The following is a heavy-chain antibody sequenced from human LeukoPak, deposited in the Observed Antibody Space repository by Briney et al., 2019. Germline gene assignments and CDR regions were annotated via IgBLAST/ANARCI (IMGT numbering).Heavy chain of an antibody. CDR3: AREFGSRRITIFGVVNRSFDY. Sequence: PGRSLRLSCAASGFTFSSYAMHWVRQAPGKGLEWVAVISYDGSNKYYADSVKGRFTISRDNSKNTLYLRMNSLRAEDTAVYYCAREFGSRRITIFGVVNRSFDYWGQGTLVTVSS. CDR1: GFTFSSYA. V-gene: IGHV3-30-3*01. CDR2: ISYDGSNK. J-gene: IGHJ4*02. D-gene: IGHD3-3*01.